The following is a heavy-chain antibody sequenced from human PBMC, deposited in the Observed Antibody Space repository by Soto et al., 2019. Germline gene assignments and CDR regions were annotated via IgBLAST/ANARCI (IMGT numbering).Heavy chain of an antibody. D-gene: IGHD6-19*01. CDR3: ARGRAVAV. J-gene: IGHJ4*02. V-gene: IGHV3-7*02. CDR1: GFTFSDYC. Sequence: EVQLVESGGGLVQPGGSLRLSCVASGFTFSDYCMTWIRQAPGKGLEWVANIKSDGSEQDYVDSVKGRFTISRDNARKSLSLQMNNLRAEDTGIYYCARGRAVAVWGQGTLVSVSS. CDR2: IKSDGSEQ.